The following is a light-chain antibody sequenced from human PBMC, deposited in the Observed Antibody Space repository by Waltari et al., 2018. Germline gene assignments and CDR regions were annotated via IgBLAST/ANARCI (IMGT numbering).Light chain of an antibody. CDR2: DVS. Sequence: DIVLPQPPVTLSLSPGERATLSCRATQSVSTHLAWYQHKPGQAPRLLIYDVSNRATGIPARFSGSGSGTDFTLTISSLEPEDFAIYYCQHRISWPRTFGQGTKVEIK. CDR1: QSVSTH. V-gene: IGKV3-11*01. CDR3: QHRISWPRT. J-gene: IGKJ1*01.